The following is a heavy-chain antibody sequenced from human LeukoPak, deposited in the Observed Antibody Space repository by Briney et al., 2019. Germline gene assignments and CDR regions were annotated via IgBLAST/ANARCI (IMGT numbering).Heavy chain of an antibody. V-gene: IGHV3-48*04. CDR3: SSIYYDSSGYYQYFDY. CDR2: ISSSGSTI. D-gene: IGHD3-22*01. CDR1: GFTFSSYG. Sequence: GGSLRLSCAASGFTFSSYGMSWVRQAPGKGLEWVSYISSSGSTIYYADSVKGRFTISRDNAKNSLYLQMNSLRAEDTAVYYCSSIYYDSSGYYQYFDYWGQGTLVTVSS. J-gene: IGHJ4*02.